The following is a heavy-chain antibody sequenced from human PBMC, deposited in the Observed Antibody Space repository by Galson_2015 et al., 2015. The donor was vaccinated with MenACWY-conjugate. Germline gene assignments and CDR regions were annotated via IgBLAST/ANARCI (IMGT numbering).Heavy chain of an antibody. D-gene: IGHD5-18*01. CDR2: IRNKLYSYTT. CDR1: GFTFSDYY. J-gene: IGHJ4*02. CDR3: ARAGRRDNSGYTYAFAY. V-gene: IGHV3-72*01. Sequence: SLRLSCAASGFTFSDYYMDWVRQAPGKGLEWVGRIRNKLYSYTTEYAASLKGRLTISRDDSKNSSHLQLNALKTEDTAVYFCARAGRRDNSGYTYAFAYWGQGTLVTVSS.